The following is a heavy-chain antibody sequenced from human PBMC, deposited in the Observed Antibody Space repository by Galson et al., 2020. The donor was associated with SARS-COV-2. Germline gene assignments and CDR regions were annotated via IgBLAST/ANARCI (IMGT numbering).Heavy chain of an antibody. D-gene: IGHD5-12*01. Sequence: ASETLSLTCTVSGGSINSYYWSWIRQPPGKGLEWIGYIYFTGSTNYNPSLKSRVTISVDTSKNQFSLKLNSVTAADTAVYYCARARWLQFLIDYWGRGTLVTVSS. V-gene: IGHV4-59*01. J-gene: IGHJ4*02. CDR2: IYFTGST. CDR1: GGSINSYY. CDR3: ARARWLQFLIDY.